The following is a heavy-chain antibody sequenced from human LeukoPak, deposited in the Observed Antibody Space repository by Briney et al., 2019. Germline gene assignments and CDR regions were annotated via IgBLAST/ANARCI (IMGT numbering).Heavy chain of an antibody. D-gene: IGHD2-21*02. CDR2: IKSKTDGETT. J-gene: IGHJ3*02. Sequence: GGSLRLSCAASGFTFSNAWMNWVRQAPGKGLEWVGRIKSKTDGETTDYAAPVKGRFTISRDDSKNTLYLQMNSLKTEDTAVYYCTTLAYCGGDCYDAFDIWGQGTMVTVSS. CDR1: GFTFSNAW. CDR3: TTLAYCGGDCYDAFDI. V-gene: IGHV3-15*07.